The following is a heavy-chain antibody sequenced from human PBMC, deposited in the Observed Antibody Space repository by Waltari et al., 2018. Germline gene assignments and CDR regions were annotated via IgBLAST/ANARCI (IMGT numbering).Heavy chain of an antibody. Sequence: QVQLQQWGAGLLKPSETLSLTCAVYGGSFRGYYWSWIRQPPGKGLGWTGEFNHSGSANYNPSLKIRVTISVDTSKNQFSLKLSSVPSAETAVYYCARVRRAAAGTPFDYWGQGTLVTVSS. CDR3: ARVRRAAAGTPFDY. V-gene: IGHV4-34*01. J-gene: IGHJ4*02. CDR2: FNHSGSA. D-gene: IGHD6-13*01. CDR1: GGSFRGYY.